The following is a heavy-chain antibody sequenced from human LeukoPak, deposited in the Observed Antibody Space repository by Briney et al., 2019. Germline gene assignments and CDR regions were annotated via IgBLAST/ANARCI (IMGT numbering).Heavy chain of an antibody. J-gene: IGHJ4*02. CDR2: IYYSGAT. CDR1: GGSINSSSRNSYY. D-gene: IGHD3-3*01. Sequence: SETLPLTCTVSGGSINSSSRNSYYWGWIRQPPGKGPEWVGGIYYSGATYYSPPLESRVTISVDMSKNQFSLRLSSVTAADTVVYYCARQTIFGVVIMTHFDYWGQGTLVTVSS. V-gene: IGHV4-39*01. CDR3: ARQTIFGVVIMTHFDY.